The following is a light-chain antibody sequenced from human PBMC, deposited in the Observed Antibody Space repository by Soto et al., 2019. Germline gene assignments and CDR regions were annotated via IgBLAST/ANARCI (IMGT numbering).Light chain of an antibody. CDR1: KLGDKY. Sequence: SYELTQPPSVSVSPGQTASITCSGDKLGDKYACWYQQKPGQSPVLIIYQDNNRPSGIPERFSASNSGNTATLTISGTQAVDEADYYCQAWDSSTYVVFGGGTKLTVL. J-gene: IGLJ2*01. CDR2: QDN. CDR3: QAWDSSTYVV. V-gene: IGLV3-1*01.